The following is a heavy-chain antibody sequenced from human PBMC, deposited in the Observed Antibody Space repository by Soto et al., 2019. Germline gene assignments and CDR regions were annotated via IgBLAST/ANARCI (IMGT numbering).Heavy chain of an antibody. CDR3: TTDLPDNWFDP. Sequence: HLMESGGGLVEPGGSLRLSCAASGFIFTNAWLNWVRQAPGKGLEWVGRIKSLSVGGTTDYAASVRGRFTISRDDAKNTVFLQMSSRKIEDTAVYFCTTDLPDNWFDPWGQGTLVTGSS. CDR1: GFIFTNAW. V-gene: IGHV3-15*01. CDR2: IKSLSVGGTT. J-gene: IGHJ5*02.